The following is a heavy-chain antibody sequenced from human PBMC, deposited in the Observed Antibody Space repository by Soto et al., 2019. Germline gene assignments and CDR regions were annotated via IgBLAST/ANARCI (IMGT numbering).Heavy chain of an antibody. CDR3: ARAGRYCSSTSCRYKNWFDP. CDR1: GYTFTSYY. CDR2: INPSGGST. J-gene: IGHJ5*02. Sequence: ASVKVSCKASGYTFTSYYMHWVRQAPGQGLEWMGIINPSGGSTSYAQKFQGRVTMTRDTSTSTVYMELSSLRSEDTAVYYCARAGRYCSSTSCRYKNWFDPWGQGTLVTVS. V-gene: IGHV1-46*01. D-gene: IGHD2-2*01.